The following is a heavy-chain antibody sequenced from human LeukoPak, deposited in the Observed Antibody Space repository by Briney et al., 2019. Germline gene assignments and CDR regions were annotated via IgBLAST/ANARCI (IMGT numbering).Heavy chain of an antibody. CDR2: INDYTGDT. V-gene: IGHV4-34*01. CDR1: GFTFSRDW. CDR3: ARGRIAKIVVVHSFSYGMDV. J-gene: IGHJ6*02. D-gene: IGHD3-22*01. Sequence: GSLRLSCAASGFTFSRDWMHWVRHSPGKGLEWIGEINDYTGDTKYNPSLNSRVSISLEKSKNQLSLELRSVTAADTAVYYCARGRIAKIVVVHSFSYGMDVWGQGTTVTVSS.